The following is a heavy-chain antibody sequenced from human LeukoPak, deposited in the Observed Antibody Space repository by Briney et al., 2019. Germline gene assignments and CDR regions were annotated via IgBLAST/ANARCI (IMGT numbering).Heavy chain of an antibody. D-gene: IGHD3-22*01. J-gene: IGHJ4*02. CDR3: ARDGGRQYYDSSGYYSDFDY. Sequence: PGGSLRLSCAAFGFTFNNYTMNWVRQAPGKGLEWVSSISSSSNYIYYAASVRGRFTISRDNAKNSVSLQMNSLRAEDTAVYYCARDGGRQYYDSSGYYSDFDYWGQGTLVTVSS. CDR2: ISSSSNYI. V-gene: IGHV3-21*01. CDR1: GFTFNNYT.